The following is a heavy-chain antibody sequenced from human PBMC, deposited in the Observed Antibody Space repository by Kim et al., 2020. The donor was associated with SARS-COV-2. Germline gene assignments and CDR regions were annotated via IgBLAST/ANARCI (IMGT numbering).Heavy chain of an antibody. J-gene: IGHJ4*02. CDR2: IKSSGGGT. CDR3: ARAPATMQENGDFDY. Sequence: ASVKVSCKASGYTFTLYYIHWVRQAPGQGLEWVGRIKSSGGGTTYAQRFQGRVTMTTDTTASTVHMELSSLRSDDTAVYYCARAPATMQENGDFDYWGQGTLVTVSS. CDR1: GYTFTLYY. V-gene: IGHV1-46*01. D-gene: IGHD3-10*01.